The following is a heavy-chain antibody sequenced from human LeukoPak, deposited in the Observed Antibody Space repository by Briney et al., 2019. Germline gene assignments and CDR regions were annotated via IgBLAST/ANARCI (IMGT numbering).Heavy chain of an antibody. J-gene: IGHJ5*01. CDR2: MSPKSGNT. V-gene: IGHV1-8*01. CDR1: GDTFSSYD. CDR3: ARGNYYGSNGCYIVYFDS. Sequence: ASVKVSCKASGDTFSSYDINWVRQATGQGLEWMGWMSPKSGNTEYAQKFQGRVSMTRDTSISTAYMELSSLRSEDTAVYYCARGNYYGSNGCYIVYFDSWGQGTRVAVSS. D-gene: IGHD3-22*01.